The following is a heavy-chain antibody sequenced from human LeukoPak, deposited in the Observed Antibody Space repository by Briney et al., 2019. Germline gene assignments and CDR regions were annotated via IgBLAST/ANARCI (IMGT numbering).Heavy chain of an antibody. CDR1: GFTFSSYT. J-gene: IGHJ4*02. CDR3: AKDRDSPYYSSSWYYFDY. V-gene: IGHV3-23*01. D-gene: IGHD6-13*01. Sequence: GGSLRLSCAASGFTFSSYTMSWVRQAPGKGLEWVSAISGSGGSTYYADSVKGRFTISRDNSKNTLDLQMNSLRAEDTAVYYCAKDRDSPYYSSSWYYFDYWGQGTLVTVSS. CDR2: ISGSGGST.